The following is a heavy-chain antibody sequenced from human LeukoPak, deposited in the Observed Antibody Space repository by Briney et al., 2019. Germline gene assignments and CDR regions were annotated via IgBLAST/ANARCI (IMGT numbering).Heavy chain of an antibody. V-gene: IGHV4-4*02. CDR1: GGSIISSNW. D-gene: IGHD2-2*01. CDR2: IYHSGST. Sequence: SETLSLTCAVSGGSIISSNWWSWVRQPPGKGLEWIGEIYHSGSTNYNPSLKSRVSISVDKSKSQFSLELTSVTAADTALYYCARGGYCSSPSCYVFDSWGQGTLVTVSS. CDR3: ARGGYCSSPSCYVFDS. J-gene: IGHJ4*02.